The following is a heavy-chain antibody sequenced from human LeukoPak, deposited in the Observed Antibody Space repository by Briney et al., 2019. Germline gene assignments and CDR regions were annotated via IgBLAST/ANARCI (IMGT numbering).Heavy chain of an antibody. J-gene: IGHJ4*02. Sequence: SETLSLTCVVYGGSFSGYYWSWIRQPPGKGLEWIGEINHSGSTNYNPSLKSRVTISVDTSKNQFSLKLSSVTAADTAVYYCARSGGIAVAGPTYYFDYWGQGTLVTVSS. CDR1: GGSFSGYY. CDR2: INHSGST. V-gene: IGHV4-34*01. D-gene: IGHD6-19*01. CDR3: ARSGGIAVAGPTYYFDY.